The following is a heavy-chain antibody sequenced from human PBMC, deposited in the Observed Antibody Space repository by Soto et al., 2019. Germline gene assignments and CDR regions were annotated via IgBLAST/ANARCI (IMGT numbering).Heavy chain of an antibody. CDR3: VKQAPAGWHFFDT. V-gene: IGHV3-30*18. Sequence: HPGGSLRLSCAASGFTFRTYGMHWVRQTPGEGLKWVAGTSYDATKKYYADSVKGRFTISRDNSKNTLYLQMDSLRTEDTAVYYCVKQAPAGWHFFDTWGQGTLVTVSS. CDR1: GFTFRTYG. D-gene: IGHD6-19*01. CDR2: TSYDATKK. J-gene: IGHJ4*02.